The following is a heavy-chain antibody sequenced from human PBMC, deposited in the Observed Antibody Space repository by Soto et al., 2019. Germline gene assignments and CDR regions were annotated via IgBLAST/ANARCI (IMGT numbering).Heavy chain of an antibody. CDR1: GFTFRSFA. CDR3: ARTFWVASRGYFDP. CDR2: LTGSGLST. J-gene: IGHJ5*02. D-gene: IGHD6-25*01. Sequence: GGSLRLSCAASGFTFRSFAMTWVRQAPGKGLDWVASLTGSGLSTFYADSVKGRFTASRDNSNNTLYLLMTSLRAEDTAVYYCARTFWVASRGYFDPWGQGTLVTVSS. V-gene: IGHV3-23*01.